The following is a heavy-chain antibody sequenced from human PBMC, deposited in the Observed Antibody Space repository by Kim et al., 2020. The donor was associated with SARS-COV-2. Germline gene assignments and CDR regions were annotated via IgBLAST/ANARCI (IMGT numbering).Heavy chain of an antibody. Sequence: GGSLRLSCAVSGIPFSNAWFNWVRQAPGKGLEWVARIKSKSDGGTADLAAPVKGRFAISRDDSKNTLYLLMNSLRTDDSAVYYCTTVSMRWGQGTLVTVS. CDR2: IKSKSDGGTA. CDR3: TTVSMR. V-gene: IGHV3-15*01. D-gene: IGHD2-2*01. J-gene: IGHJ4*02. CDR1: GIPFSNAW.